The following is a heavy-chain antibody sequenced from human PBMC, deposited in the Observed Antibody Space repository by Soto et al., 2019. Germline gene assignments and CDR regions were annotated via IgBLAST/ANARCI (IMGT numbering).Heavy chain of an antibody. D-gene: IGHD4-17*01. CDR1: GGSISSGGYS. CDR2: IYHSGST. J-gene: IGHJ4*02. CDR3: ASSLTTVTTVDY. Sequence: QLQLQESGSGLVKPSQTLSLTCAVSGGSISSGGYSWSWIRQPPGKGLEWIGYIYHSGSTYYIPSLKSRVTISVDRSKHQFSLKLSSVTAADTAVYYGASSLTTVTTVDYWGQGTLVTVSS. V-gene: IGHV4-30-2*01.